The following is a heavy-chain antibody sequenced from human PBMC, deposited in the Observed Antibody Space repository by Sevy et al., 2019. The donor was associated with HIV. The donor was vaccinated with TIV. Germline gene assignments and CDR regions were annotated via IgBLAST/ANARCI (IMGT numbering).Heavy chain of an antibody. V-gene: IGHV3-23*01. CDR1: GFTFSNYA. CDR2: ISGSGGSGDKT. CDR3: AREGGHTSAWTPGNY. D-gene: IGHD6-19*01. J-gene: IGHJ4*02. Sequence: GGSLRLSCAASGFTFSNYAMNWVRQAPGKGLEWVSGISGSGGSGDKTNYADSVKGRFTISRDDSKNTLYLQMNSLRPEDSAVYYCAREGGHTSAWTPGNYWGQGTQVTVSS.